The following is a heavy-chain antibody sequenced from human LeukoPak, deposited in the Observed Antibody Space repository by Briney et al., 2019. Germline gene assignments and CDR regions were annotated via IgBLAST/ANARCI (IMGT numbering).Heavy chain of an antibody. D-gene: IGHD2-2*01. CDR3: ARGRCSSTSCYRVRGWFDP. Sequence: ASVKVSCKASGYTFTSYGISWVRQAPGQGLEWMGWISAYNGNTNYAQKLQGRVTMTRNTSISTAYMELSSLRSEDTAVYYCARGRCSSTSCYRVRGWFDPWGQGTLVTVSS. V-gene: IGHV1-18*01. J-gene: IGHJ5*02. CDR2: ISAYNGNT. CDR1: GYTFTSYG.